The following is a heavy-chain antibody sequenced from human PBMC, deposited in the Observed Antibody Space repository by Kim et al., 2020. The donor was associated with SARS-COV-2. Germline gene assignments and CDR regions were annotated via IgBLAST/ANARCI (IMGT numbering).Heavy chain of an antibody. CDR1: GFTFSSYS. J-gene: IGHJ4*02. CDR2: ISSSSSYI. CDR3: AEQQLGGY. D-gene: IGHD6-13*01. V-gene: IGHV3-21*01. Sequence: GGSLRLSCAASGFTFSSYSMNWVRQAPGQGLEWVSSISSSSSYIYYADTVKGRFTISRDNAKNSLYLQMNSLRAEDTAVYYCAEQQLGGYWGQGTLVTVSS.